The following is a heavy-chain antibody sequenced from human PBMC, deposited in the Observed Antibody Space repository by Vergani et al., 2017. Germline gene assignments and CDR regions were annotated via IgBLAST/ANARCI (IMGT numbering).Heavy chain of an antibody. CDR1: GFTFSSYA. J-gene: IGHJ4*02. CDR2: ISGSGGST. D-gene: IGHD1-7*01. CDR3: AKDLRAPITGTCGD. Sequence: EVQLLESGGGLVQPGGSLRLSCAASGFTFSSYAMSWVRQAPGKGLEWVSAISGSGGSTYYADSVKGRFTISRDNSKNTLYLQMNRLRAEDTAVYYCAKDLRAPITGTCGDWGQGTLVTVSS. V-gene: IGHV3-23*01.